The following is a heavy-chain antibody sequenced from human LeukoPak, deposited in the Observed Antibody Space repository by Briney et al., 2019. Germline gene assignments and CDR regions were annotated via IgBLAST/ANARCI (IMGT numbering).Heavy chain of an antibody. D-gene: IGHD3-22*01. V-gene: IGHV3-30-3*01. CDR1: GFTFSNYA. J-gene: IGHJ3*02. Sequence: GRSLRLSCAASGFTFSNYAMHWVRQAPGKGLEWVAVISYDVTNKYYADSVKGRFTISRDNSKNTMYLQMNSRIAEDTAMYYCARAPMSYDSSGFGGAFDIWGQGTMVTVSS. CDR2: ISYDVTNK. CDR3: ARAPMSYDSSGFGGAFDI.